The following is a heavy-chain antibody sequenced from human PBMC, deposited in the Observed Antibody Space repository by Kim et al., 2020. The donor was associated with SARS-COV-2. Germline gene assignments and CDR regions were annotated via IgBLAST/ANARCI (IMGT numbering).Heavy chain of an antibody. D-gene: IGHD3-22*01. CDR3: ARIPNYYDSRGYYAQGTYYFDY. V-gene: IGHV1-18*01. CDR2: ISAYNGNT. CDR1: GYIFTSYG. Sequence: ASVKVSCKASGYIFTSYGISWVRQAPGQGLEWMGRISAYNGNTNYAQKFQVRVTMTTDTSTSTAYMELRSLRSDDTAVYYCARIPNYYDSRGYYAQGTYYFDYWGQGTLVTVSS. J-gene: IGHJ4*02.